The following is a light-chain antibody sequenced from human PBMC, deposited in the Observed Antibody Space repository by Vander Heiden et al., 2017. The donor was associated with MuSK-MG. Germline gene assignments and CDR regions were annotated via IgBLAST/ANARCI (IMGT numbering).Light chain of an antibody. CDR2: SNN. V-gene: IGLV1-44*01. CDR1: SPNIASNT. Sequence: QSVLTHPPSALGSPGHTVTIPCSGSSPNIASNTLNWHQQRPGTAPNLLIYSNNRRPSAVPGRFSGTKSGTTASVTISGLQAEDGADYYCAAKDDSRNGWVFGGGTKLTVL. J-gene: IGLJ3*02. CDR3: AAKDDSRNGWV.